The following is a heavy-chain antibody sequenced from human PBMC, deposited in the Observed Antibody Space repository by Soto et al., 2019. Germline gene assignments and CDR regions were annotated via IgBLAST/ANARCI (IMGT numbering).Heavy chain of an antibody. Sequence: LGESLKISCKGSGYSFTSYWIGWVRQVPGKGLEWMGIIYPGDSDTRYSPSFQGQVTISADKSISTAYLQWSSLKASDTAIYYCARTAAAGKYYYGVDVWGQGTTVTVSS. J-gene: IGHJ6*02. CDR3: ARTAAAGKYYYGVDV. D-gene: IGHD6-13*01. V-gene: IGHV5-51*01. CDR1: GYSFTSYW. CDR2: IYPGDSDT.